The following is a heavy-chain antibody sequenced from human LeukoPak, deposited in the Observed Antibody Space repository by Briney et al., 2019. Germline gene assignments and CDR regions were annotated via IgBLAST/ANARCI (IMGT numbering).Heavy chain of an antibody. CDR1: GFTFSGSA. Sequence: GGSLRLSCAASGFTFSGSAMHWVRQASGKGLEWVGCIRSKANSYATAYAASVKGRFTISRDDSKNTVYLQMNSLKTEDTAVYYCTRQLWLRYYYYYMDVWGKGTTVTVSS. D-gene: IGHD5-18*01. CDR3: TRQLWLRYYYYYMDV. J-gene: IGHJ6*03. V-gene: IGHV3-73*01. CDR2: IRSKANSYAT.